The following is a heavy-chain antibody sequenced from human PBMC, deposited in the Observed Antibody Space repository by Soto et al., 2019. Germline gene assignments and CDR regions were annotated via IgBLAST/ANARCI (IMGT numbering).Heavy chain of an antibody. D-gene: IGHD1-1*01. J-gene: IGHJ4*02. V-gene: IGHV1-8*01. CDR3: ARGSKRHNWNDGVPNDY. Sequence: GASVKVSCKASGYTFTSYDINWVRQATGQGLEWMGWMNPNSGNTGYAQKFQGRVTMTRNTSISTAYMELSSLRSEDTAVYYCARGSKRHNWNDGVPNDYWGQGTLVTVSS. CDR1: GYTFTSYD. CDR2: MNPNSGNT.